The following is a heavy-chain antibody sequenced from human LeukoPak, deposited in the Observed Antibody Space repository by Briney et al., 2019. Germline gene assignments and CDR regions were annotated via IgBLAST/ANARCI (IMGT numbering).Heavy chain of an antibody. Sequence: SETLSLTCAVYGGSFSGYYWSCIRQPPGKGLEWIGEINHSGSTNYNPSLKSRVTISVDTSKNQFSLKLSSVTAADTAVYFCARTDDYGDYFVIWGQGTMVTVSS. CDR3: ARTDDYGDYFVI. J-gene: IGHJ3*02. CDR1: GGSFSGYY. CDR2: INHSGST. D-gene: IGHD4-17*01. V-gene: IGHV4-34*01.